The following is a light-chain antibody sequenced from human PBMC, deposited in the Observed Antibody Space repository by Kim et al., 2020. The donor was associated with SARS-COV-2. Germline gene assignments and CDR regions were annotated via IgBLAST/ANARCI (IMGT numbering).Light chain of an antibody. V-gene: IGKV3-15*01. CDR3: QHYYNCPLA. Sequence: EILMTQSPVTLSVSPGEGATLSCRASQSVSSSLAWYQQKPGQAPRLLIYAASTRAPGIPTRFSGSGSGTEFTLAINSLQSEDFAVYYCQHYYNCPLAFGGGTKVDIK. CDR2: AAS. CDR1: QSVSSS. J-gene: IGKJ4*01.